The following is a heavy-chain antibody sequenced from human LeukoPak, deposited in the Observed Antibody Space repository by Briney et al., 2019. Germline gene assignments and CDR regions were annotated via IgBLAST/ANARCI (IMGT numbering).Heavy chain of an antibody. CDR2: ITGSRRVR. CDR3: ARESTESFDI. V-gene: IGHV3-21*01. J-gene: IGHJ3*02. Sequence: GGALRLSCAASGFTFSTYSMKWVGQAPGKGVEGVSSITGSRRVRYYADSVKGGFTISRDNDKKSLHLQMNSLRAEDTAVYYCARESTESFDIWGQGTMVTVSS. CDR1: GFTFSTYS.